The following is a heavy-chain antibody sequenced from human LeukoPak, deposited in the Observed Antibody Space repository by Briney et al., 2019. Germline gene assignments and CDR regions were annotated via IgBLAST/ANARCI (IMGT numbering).Heavy chain of an antibody. CDR1: GFTFSSYA. V-gene: IGHV3-20*04. D-gene: IGHD4-23*01. J-gene: IGHJ5*02. Sequence: GGSLRLSCAASGFTFSSYAMSWVRQAPGKGLEWVSGINWNGGSTGYADSVKGRFTISRDNAKNSLYLQMNSLRAEDTALYYCARNVYGGPNWFDPWGQGTLVTVSS. CDR2: INWNGGST. CDR3: ARNVYGGPNWFDP.